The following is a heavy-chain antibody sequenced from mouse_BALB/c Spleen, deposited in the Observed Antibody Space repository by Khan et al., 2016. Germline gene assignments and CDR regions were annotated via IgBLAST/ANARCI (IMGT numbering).Heavy chain of an antibody. CDR2: ISSGGSYT. CDR1: GFAFSSYD. D-gene: IGHD2-1*01. J-gene: IGHJ1*01. V-gene: IGHV5-9*02. Sequence: EVELVESGGGLVKPGGSLKLSCAASGFAFSSYDMSWVRQTPEKRLEWVATISSGGSYTYYPDSVKGRFTISRDNASNTLYLQLSSLRSEDTAFVYCARHGRLYYGNYNWYFDVWGAGTTVTVSS. CDR3: ARHGRLYYGNYNWYFDV.